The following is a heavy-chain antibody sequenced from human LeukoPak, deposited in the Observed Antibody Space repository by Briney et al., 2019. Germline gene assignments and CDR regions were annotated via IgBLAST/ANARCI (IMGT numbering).Heavy chain of an antibody. J-gene: IGHJ4*02. CDR2: VYSDDTT. D-gene: IGHD1-26*01. Sequence: GGSLRLSCAASGFTVNSNYMNWVRQAPGKGLEWVSVVYSDDTTYYADSVKGRFTISRDNSKNTLYLQMNSLRAEDTAVYYCARGGGYYAIDYWGQGTLVTVTS. CDR3: ARGGGYYAIDY. V-gene: IGHV3-53*01. CDR1: GFTVNSNY.